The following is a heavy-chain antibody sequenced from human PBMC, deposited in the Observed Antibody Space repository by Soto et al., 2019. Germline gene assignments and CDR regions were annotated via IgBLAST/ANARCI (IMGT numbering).Heavy chain of an antibody. CDR2: ISGSGDTT. D-gene: IGHD6-19*01. J-gene: IGHJ4*02. CDR1: GFTFSSYA. V-gene: IGHV3-23*01. Sequence: GGSLRLSCAASGFTFSSYAMTWVRQAPGKGLEWVSAISGSGDTTYYADSVKGRFTISRDNSKNTVYLEMNSLRADDTAVYYCARAYSSGWRGFGYWGQGSLVTVSS. CDR3: ARAYSSGWRGFGY.